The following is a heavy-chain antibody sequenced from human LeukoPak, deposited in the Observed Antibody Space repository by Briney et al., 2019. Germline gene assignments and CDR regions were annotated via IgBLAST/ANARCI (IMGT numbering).Heavy chain of an antibody. J-gene: IGHJ6*02. CDR2: IYSGGST. CDR3: ARVGYYGSGSYYNVKNCYGMDV. Sequence: PGGSLRLSCAASGFTFSSNYMSWVRQAPGKGLEWVSVIYSGGSTYYADSVKGRFTISRDNSKNTLYLQMNSLRAEDTAVYYCARVGYYGSGSYYNVKNCYGMDVWGQGTTVTVSS. CDR1: GFTFSSNY. D-gene: IGHD3-10*01. V-gene: IGHV3-66*01.